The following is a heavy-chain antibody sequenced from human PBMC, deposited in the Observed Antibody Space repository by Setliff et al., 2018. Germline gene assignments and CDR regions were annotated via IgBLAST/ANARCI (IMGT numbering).Heavy chain of an antibody. CDR3: ARVAYYHDSSGYYYDLNWYFDL. CDR2: IHTSGTT. Sequence: LSLTCTVSGGSISYYYWSWIRQPPGKGLELIGYIHTSGTTNYNPSLKSRVTVSVDTSKNQFSLRLNSVTAADTAVYYCARVAYYHDSSGYYYDLNWYFDLWGRGTLGTSPQ. J-gene: IGHJ2*01. V-gene: IGHV4-4*08. CDR1: GGSISYYY. D-gene: IGHD3-22*01.